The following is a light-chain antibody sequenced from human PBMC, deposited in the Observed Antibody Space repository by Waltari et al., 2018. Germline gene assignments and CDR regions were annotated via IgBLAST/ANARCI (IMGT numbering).Light chain of an antibody. V-gene: IGKV3-20*01. CDR3: QHYVRLPAT. CDR2: GAA. CDR1: QRVSRS. Sequence: IVLTQSPGTLSLSPGERATLPCRASQRVSRSLAWYQQKPGTAPKPLIYGAAPRATGIPDRFTGSGCGTDFSLTISSLEPEDVAIYFCQHYVRLPATFGQGTKVEIK. J-gene: IGKJ1*01.